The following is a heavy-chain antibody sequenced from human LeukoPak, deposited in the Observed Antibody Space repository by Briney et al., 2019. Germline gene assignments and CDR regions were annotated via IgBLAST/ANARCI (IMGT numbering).Heavy chain of an antibody. D-gene: IGHD6-13*01. CDR1: GFTFSNYA. V-gene: IGHV3-23*01. J-gene: IGHJ4*02. CDR3: GKIGGGSSWYFDC. Sequence: GGSLRLSCAASGFTFSNYAMSWVRQAPGKGLEWVSTINKSGGSTYYADSVKGRFTISRDNSKNTLNLQMNSLRAEDTAVYYYGKIGGGSSWYFDCWGQGTLVTVCS. CDR2: INKSGGST.